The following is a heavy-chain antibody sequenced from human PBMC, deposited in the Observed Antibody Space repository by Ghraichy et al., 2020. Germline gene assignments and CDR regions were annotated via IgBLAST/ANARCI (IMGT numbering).Heavy chain of an antibody. CDR3: ARDYYNSINSYLGFDY. CDR2: IYYSGST. J-gene: IGHJ4*02. Sequence: SETLSLTCTVSGGSITNYYLRWLRQPPGKGLQWIGYIYYSGSTDYNPSLKSRATISLDTSRNQFSLKLTSVSAADTAVYYCARDYYNSINSYLGFDYWGQGTLVTVSS. V-gene: IGHV4-59*01. D-gene: IGHD3-10*01. CDR1: GGSITNYY.